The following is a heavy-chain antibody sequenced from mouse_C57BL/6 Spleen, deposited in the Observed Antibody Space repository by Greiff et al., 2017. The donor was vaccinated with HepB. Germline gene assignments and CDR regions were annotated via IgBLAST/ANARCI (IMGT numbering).Heavy chain of an antibody. J-gene: IGHJ1*03. V-gene: IGHV5-4*01. CDR1: GFTFSSYA. Sequence: EVQLVESGGGLVKPGGSLKLSCAASGFTFSSYAMSWVRQTPEKRLEWVATISDGGSYTYSPDNVKGRFTISRDNAKNNRYLQMSHRKSEVTAMFYCAREMHEYGYLDVWGKGTTVTVAS. CDR3: AREMHEYGYLDV. CDR2: ISDGGSYT. D-gene: IGHD6-5*01.